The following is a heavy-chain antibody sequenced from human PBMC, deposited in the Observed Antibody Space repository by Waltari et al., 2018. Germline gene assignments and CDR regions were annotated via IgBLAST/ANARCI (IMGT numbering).Heavy chain of an antibody. J-gene: IGHJ6*02. CDR1: GGSISSYY. V-gene: IGHV4-59*01. D-gene: IGHD3-9*01. CDR2: IYYSGSA. Sequence: QVQLQESGPGLVKPSETLSLTCTVSGGSISSYYWSWIRQPPGKGLEWIGYIYYSGSANYNPSLKSRVPISVDTSKNQFSLKLSAVTAADTAVYYCARVPTISGYYYYGMDVWGQGTTVTVSS. CDR3: ARVPTISGYYYYGMDV.